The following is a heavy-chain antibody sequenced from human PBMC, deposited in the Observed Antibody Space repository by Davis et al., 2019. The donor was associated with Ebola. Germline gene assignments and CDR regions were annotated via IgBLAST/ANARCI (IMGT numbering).Heavy chain of an antibody. CDR3: AKDLADIVVVPAAADYGMDV. Sequence: PGGSLRLSCAASGFTFSSYAMSWVRQAPGKGLEWVSAISGSGGSTYYADSVKGRFTISRDNSKNTLYLQMNSLRAEDTAVYYCAKDLADIVVVPAAADYGMDVWGQGTTVTVSS. D-gene: IGHD2-2*01. CDR2: ISGSGGST. J-gene: IGHJ6*02. V-gene: IGHV3-23*01. CDR1: GFTFSSYA.